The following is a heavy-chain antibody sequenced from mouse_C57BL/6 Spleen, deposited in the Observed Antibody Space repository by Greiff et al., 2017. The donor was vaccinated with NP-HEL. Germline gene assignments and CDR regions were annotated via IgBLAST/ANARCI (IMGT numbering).Heavy chain of an antibody. V-gene: IGHV1-18*01. CDR2: INPNNGGT. Sequence: VQLQQSGPELVKPGASVKIPCKASGYTFTDYNMDWVKQSHGKSLEWIGDINPNNGGTIYNQKFKGKATLTVDKSSSTAYMELRSLTSEDTAVYYCARFETTTVVLDYWGQGTTLTVSS. J-gene: IGHJ2*01. CDR3: ARFETTTVVLDY. CDR1: GYTFTDYN. D-gene: IGHD1-1*01.